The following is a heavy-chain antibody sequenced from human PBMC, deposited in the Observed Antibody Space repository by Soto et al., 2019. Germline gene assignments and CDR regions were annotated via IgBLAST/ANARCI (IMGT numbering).Heavy chain of an antibody. CDR2: IYYSGST. D-gene: IGHD3-3*01. V-gene: IGHV4-39*01. J-gene: IGHJ5*02. CDR3: ARGLPPLYYDFWSGYRGWFDP. Sequence: QLQLQESGPGLVKPSETLSLTCTVSGGSISSSSYYWGWIRQPPGKGLEWIGSIYYSGSTYYNPSLKSRVNISVDTSKNQFSLKLSSVTAADTAVYYCARGLPPLYYDFWSGYRGWFDPWGQGTLVTVSS. CDR1: GGSISSSSYY.